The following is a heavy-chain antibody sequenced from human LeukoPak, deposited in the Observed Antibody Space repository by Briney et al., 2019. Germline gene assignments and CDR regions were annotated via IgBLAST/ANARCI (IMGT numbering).Heavy chain of an antibody. V-gene: IGHV4-31*03. CDR1: GGSISSGGYY. CDR2: IYYSGST. CDR3: ARVDTGSYYGMDV. D-gene: IGHD5-18*01. J-gene: IGHJ6*02. Sequence: SETLSLTCTVSGGSISSGGYYWSWIRQHPGKGLEWIGYIYYSGSTYYNPSLKSRVTISVDTSKNQFSLKLSSVTAADTAVYYCARVDTGSYYGMDVWGQGTTATVSS.